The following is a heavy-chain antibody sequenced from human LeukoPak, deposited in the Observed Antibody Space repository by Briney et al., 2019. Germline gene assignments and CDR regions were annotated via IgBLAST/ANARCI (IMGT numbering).Heavy chain of an antibody. CDR1: GYTFTSYG. D-gene: IGHD3-10*01. V-gene: IGHV1-18*01. Sequence: ASVTVSCKASGYTFTSYGISWVRQAPGQGLEWMGWISAYNGNTNYAQKLQGRVTMTTDTSTSTAYMELRSLRSDDTAVYYCARHHYYGSGSYSWFDPWGQGTLVTVSS. CDR2: ISAYNGNT. CDR3: ARHHYYGSGSYSWFDP. J-gene: IGHJ5*02.